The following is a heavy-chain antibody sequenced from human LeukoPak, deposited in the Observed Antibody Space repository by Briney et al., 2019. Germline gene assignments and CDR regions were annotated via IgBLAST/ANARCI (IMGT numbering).Heavy chain of an antibody. CDR1: GGSLSGYY. CDR3: ARTVGNYFVRRRRIDY. V-gene: IGHV4-34*01. Sequence: SETLSLTCAVYGGSLSGYYWSWIRQPPGKGLEWIGEINHSGGTNYNPSLKSRVTISVDTSKNQFSLKLSSVTAADMAVYYCARTVGNYFVRRRRIDYWGQGTLVTVSS. J-gene: IGHJ4*02. D-gene: IGHD3-9*01. CDR2: INHSGGT.